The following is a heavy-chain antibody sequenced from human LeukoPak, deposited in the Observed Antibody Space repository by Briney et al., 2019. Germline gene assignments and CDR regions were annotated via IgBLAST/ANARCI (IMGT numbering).Heavy chain of an antibody. CDR1: GFTFSDYY. CDR2: ISSSGSTI. CDR3: ARIKEQWLAYYYYYMDV. D-gene: IGHD6-19*01. Sequence: GGSLRLSCAVSGFTFSDYYMSWIRQAPGKGLECVSYISSSGSTIYYAGSVKGRLTISRDNAKNSLCLQMNSLRAEDTAVYYCARIKEQWLAYYYYYMDVWGKGTTVTVSS. J-gene: IGHJ6*03. V-gene: IGHV3-11*01.